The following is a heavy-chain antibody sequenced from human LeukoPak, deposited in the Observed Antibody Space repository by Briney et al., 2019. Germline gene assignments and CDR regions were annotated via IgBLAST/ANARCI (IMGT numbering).Heavy chain of an antibody. Sequence: PSETLSLTCTVSGASISLYYWSWIRQSPGKGLEWIGYISYSGYTNYNPSLKSRVTISLDTSKNQFSLKLSSVTAADTAVYYCARDLARYCSGGSCYSTDYWGQGTLVTVSS. CDR1: GASISLYY. CDR3: ARDLARYCSGGSCYSTDY. D-gene: IGHD2-15*01. V-gene: IGHV4-59*01. J-gene: IGHJ4*02. CDR2: ISYSGYT.